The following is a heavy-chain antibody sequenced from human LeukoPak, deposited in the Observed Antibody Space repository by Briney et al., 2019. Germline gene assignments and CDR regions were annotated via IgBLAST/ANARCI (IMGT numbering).Heavy chain of an antibody. J-gene: IGHJ1*01. CDR3: AREASGSYFHH. V-gene: IGHV3-53*01. Sequence: GGSLRLSCAASGFIVSNNYMSWVRQTPGKGLEWVSVLHSGGSTYYADSVKGRFTISRDNSKNTVYLQMNRLRAEDTAVYYCAREASGSYFHHWGQGTLVTVSS. CDR1: GFIVSNNY. D-gene: IGHD1-26*01. CDR2: LHSGGST.